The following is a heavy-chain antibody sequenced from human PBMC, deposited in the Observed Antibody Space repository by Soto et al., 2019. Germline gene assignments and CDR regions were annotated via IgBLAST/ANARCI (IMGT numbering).Heavy chain of an antibody. CDR3: TPFQYSSSSGVYA. CDR2: IKSKTDGGTT. J-gene: IGHJ5*02. CDR1: GFTFINAW. Sequence: EVQLVESGGGLVRPGGSLRLSCAASGFTFINAWMSWVRQAPGKGLEWVGRIKSKTDGGTTEYAAPVKGRFTISRDDSINTLYLQMNSLKTEDTAVYYCTPFQYSSSSGVYAWGQGTLVTVSS. V-gene: IGHV3-15*01. D-gene: IGHD6-6*01.